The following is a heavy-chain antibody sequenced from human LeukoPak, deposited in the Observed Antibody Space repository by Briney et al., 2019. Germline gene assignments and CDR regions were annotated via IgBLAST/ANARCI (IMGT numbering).Heavy chain of an antibody. V-gene: IGHV1-18*01. Sequence: ASVKGSCKASGYIFTQYGISWVRQAPGQGLEWMASISTYNGNTNYAQNFQGRVTVTTDTSASTAYMELRSLRSDDTAVYYCARRTGYNYYYMEVWGQGTTVTVSS. CDR1: GYIFTQYG. J-gene: IGHJ6*03. CDR2: ISTYNGNT. CDR3: ARRTGYNYYYMEV. D-gene: IGHD3/OR15-3a*01.